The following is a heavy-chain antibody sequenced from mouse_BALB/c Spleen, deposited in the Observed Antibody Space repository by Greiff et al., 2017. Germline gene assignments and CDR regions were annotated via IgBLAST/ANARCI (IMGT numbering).Heavy chain of an antibody. CDR1: GFTFSSYG. CDR2: INSNGGST. J-gene: IGHJ2*01. Sequence: EVQLVESGGGLVQPGGSLKLSCAASGFTFSSYGMSWVRQTPDKRLELVATINSNGGSTYYPDSVKGRFTISRDNAKNTLYLQMSSLKSEDTAMYYCARVGFYYGSSYGYWGQGTTLTVSS. D-gene: IGHD1-1*01. CDR3: ARVGFYYGSSYGY. V-gene: IGHV5-6-3*01.